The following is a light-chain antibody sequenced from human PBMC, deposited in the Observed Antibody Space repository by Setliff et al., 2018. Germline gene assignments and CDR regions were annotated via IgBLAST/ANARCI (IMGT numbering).Light chain of an antibody. CDR1: GGLVGGYNY. V-gene: IGLV2-8*01. CDR3: TFYSGSNNVF. J-gene: IGLJ1*01. Sequence: QSALAQPPSASGSPGQSVTISCTGTGGLVGGYNYVSWYQQHPGKAPGLIIYEVTKRPSGVPDRFSGSNSGNTASLTVSGLQAEDEADYYCTFYSGSNNVFFGSGTKVTVL. CDR2: EVT.